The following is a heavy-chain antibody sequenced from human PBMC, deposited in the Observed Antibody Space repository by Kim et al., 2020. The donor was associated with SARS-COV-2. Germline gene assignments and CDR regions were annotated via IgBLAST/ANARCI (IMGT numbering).Heavy chain of an antibody. CDR1: GGSFSGYY. Sequence: SETLSLTCAVYGGSFSGYYWSWIRQPPGKGLEWIGEINHSGSTNYNPSLKSRVTISVDTSKNQFSLKLSSVTAADTAVYYCARGYYSNYVIDYLGQGTLVTVSS. J-gene: IGHJ4*02. CDR2: INHSGST. V-gene: IGHV4-34*01. D-gene: IGHD4-4*01. CDR3: ARGYYSNYVIDY.